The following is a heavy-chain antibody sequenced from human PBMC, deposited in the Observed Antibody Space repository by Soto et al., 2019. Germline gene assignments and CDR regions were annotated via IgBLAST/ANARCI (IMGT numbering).Heavy chain of an antibody. D-gene: IGHD1-1*01. V-gene: IGHV3-30-3*01. J-gene: IGHJ4*02. CDR3: VRADLERGGIFDY. CDR2: ISYDGSNK. Sequence: GGSLRLSCAASGFTFSSYAMHWVRQAPGKGLEWVAVISYDGSNKYYADSVKGRFTISRDNSKNTLYLQMNSLRAEDTAVYYCVRADLERGGIFDYWGQGTLVTVSS. CDR1: GFTFSSYA.